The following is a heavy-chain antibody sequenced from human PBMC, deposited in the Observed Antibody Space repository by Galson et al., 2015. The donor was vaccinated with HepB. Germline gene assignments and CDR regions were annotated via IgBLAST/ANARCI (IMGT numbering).Heavy chain of an antibody. D-gene: IGHD3/OR15-3a*01. CDR2: IKNNAEGRKT. CDR1: RFTFRNAW. J-gene: IGHJ4*02. V-gene: IGHV3-15*01. Sequence: SLRLSCAASRFTFRNAWMSWVRQAPGKGLEWDGRIKNNAEGRKTGYAAHGKSRFTISSDDSKNMLFLQMNRPKTEDTAVYYCTTDPDWVSGGARNVDFWGQGTLVTVSS. CDR3: TTDPDWVSGGARNVDF.